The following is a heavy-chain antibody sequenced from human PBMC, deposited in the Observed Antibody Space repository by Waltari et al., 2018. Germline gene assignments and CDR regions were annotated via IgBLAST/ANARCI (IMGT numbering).Heavy chain of an antibody. V-gene: IGHV4-59*01. CDR1: GGSISSYY. D-gene: IGHD6-13*01. Sequence: QVQLQESGPGLVKPSETLSLTCTVSGGSISSYYWSWIRQPPGKGLEWIGYIYYSGSTNYNPPLKNRVTISVDTSKNQFSLKLSSVTSADTAVYYCARAGIAAAGTRDFQHWGQGTLVTVSS. CDR2: IYYSGST. J-gene: IGHJ1*01. CDR3: ARAGIAAAGTRDFQH.